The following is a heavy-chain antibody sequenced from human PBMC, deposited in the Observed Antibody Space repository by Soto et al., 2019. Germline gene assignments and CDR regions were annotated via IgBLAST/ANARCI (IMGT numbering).Heavy chain of an antibody. V-gene: IGHV3-48*01. CDR2: ISSSSSTI. CDR3: AKDYSGYYYVPYYFDS. D-gene: IGHD3-22*01. CDR1: GFTFSSYS. Sequence: GGSLRLSCAASGFTFSSYSMNWVRQAPGKGLEWVSYISSSSSTIYYADSVKGRFTISRDNAKNSLYLQMNSLRAEDTAVYYCAKDYSGYYYVPYYFDSWGQGTLVTVSS. J-gene: IGHJ4*02.